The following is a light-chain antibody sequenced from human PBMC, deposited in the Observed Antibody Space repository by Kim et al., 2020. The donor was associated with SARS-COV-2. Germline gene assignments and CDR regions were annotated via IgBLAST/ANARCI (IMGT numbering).Light chain of an antibody. J-gene: IGLJ1*01. V-gene: IGLV3-21*01. CDR2: YDS. Sequence: APGKTARITCGGNNVGAHSVHWNQEKPGEVPVLCIYYDSDRPSGIPERFSGSKAATTATLTISRVEAGDEADYYCQVWDTDTDDYVFGTGTKVTVL. CDR1: NVGAHS. CDR3: QVWDTDTDDYV.